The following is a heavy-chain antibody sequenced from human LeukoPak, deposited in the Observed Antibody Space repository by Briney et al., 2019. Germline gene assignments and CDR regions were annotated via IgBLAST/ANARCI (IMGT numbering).Heavy chain of an antibody. Sequence: GGSLRLSCAASGFTFSNYAMSWVRQAPGKGLEWVSDISRSGGNTYYADSVKGRFTISRDNSKNSLYLQMNSLRAEDTAVYYSAKGGLAGDYGGQGTLVTVSS. J-gene: IGHJ4*02. CDR2: ISRSGGNT. CDR1: GFTFSNYA. CDR3: AKGGLAGDY. V-gene: IGHV3-23*01.